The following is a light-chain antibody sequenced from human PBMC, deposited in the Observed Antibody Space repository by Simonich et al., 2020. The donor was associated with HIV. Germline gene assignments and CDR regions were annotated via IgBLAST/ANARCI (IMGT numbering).Light chain of an antibody. CDR2: LGA. V-gene: IGKV2-28*01. CDR1: QSLLHSNGYNY. CDR3: MQALQTPNT. Sequence: DIVMTQSPLSLPVTPGEPASISCRSSQSLLHSNGYNYLDWYLQKPGQSPMLLIYLGANRASGVPDRFSGSGSGTDFTLKISRVEAEDVGVYYCMQALQTPNTFGQGTKLEIK. J-gene: IGKJ2*01.